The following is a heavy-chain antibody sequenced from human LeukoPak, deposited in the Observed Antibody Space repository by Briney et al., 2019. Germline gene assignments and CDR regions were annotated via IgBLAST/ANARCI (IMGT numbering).Heavy chain of an antibody. Sequence: SVTVSCKASGGTFSSYAISWVRQAPGQGLEWMGGIIPIFGTANYAQKFQGRVTITADESTSTAYMELSSLRSEDTAVYYCARVDYYDSRGYYPVFGPWGQGTLVTVSS. V-gene: IGHV1-69*13. CDR2: IIPIFGTA. CDR1: GGTFSSYA. CDR3: ARVDYYDSRGYYPVFGP. D-gene: IGHD3-22*01. J-gene: IGHJ5*02.